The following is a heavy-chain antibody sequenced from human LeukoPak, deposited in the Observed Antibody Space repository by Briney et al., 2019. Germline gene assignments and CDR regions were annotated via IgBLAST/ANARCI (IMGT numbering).Heavy chain of an antibody. D-gene: IGHD1-14*01. CDR3: AKPARTDAFDI. CDR2: ISGSGGNT. V-gene: IGHV3-23*01. J-gene: IGHJ3*02. Sequence: GGSLKLSCAASGFTFNNYAMNWVRQAPGKGLEWVSSISGSGGNTYYADSVKGRFTISRDNSKNTLYLQMNSLRAEDTAVYYCAKPARTDAFDIWGQGTMITVSS. CDR1: GFTFNNYA.